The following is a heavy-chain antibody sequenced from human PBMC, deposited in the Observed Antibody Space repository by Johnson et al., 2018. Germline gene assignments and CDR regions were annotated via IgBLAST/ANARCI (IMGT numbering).Heavy chain of an antibody. CDR3: ARDGVPGNGGYDSFEY. CDR1: GFTFNIFA. V-gene: IGHV3-23*04. Sequence: VQLVQSGGGLVQPGESLRLSCVGSGFTFNIFAMNWVRQAPGKGLEWVSSHGGGENKFYADFVKGRFTISRDDLRNTVYLQMRGLKVEDTARYFCARDGVPGNGGYDSFEYWGQGVLVTVSS. J-gene: IGHJ4*02. CDR2: SHGGGENK. D-gene: IGHD5-12*01.